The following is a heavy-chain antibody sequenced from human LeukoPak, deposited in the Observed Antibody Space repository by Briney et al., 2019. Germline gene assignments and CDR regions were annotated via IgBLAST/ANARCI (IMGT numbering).Heavy chain of an antibody. D-gene: IGHD3-16*02. V-gene: IGHV4-4*07. J-gene: IGHJ6*02. CDR2: IYTSGST. CDR1: GGSISSCY. CDR3: ARDRRAHALNYGMDV. Sequence: PSETLSLTCTVSGGSISSCYWSWIRQPAGKGLEWIGRIYTSGSTNYNPSLKSRVTMSVDTSKNQFSLKLSSVTAADTAVYYCARDRRAHALNYGMDVWGQGTTVTVSS.